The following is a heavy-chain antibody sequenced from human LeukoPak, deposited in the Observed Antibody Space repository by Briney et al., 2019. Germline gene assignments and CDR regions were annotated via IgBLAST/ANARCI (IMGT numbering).Heavy chain of an antibody. Sequence: ASVKVSCKASGYTFTGYYMHWVRQAPGQGLEWRGWINPNSGGTNYAQKFQGRVTMTRDTSISTAYMELSRLRSDDAAVYYCARDYDSSGYYYGTVDYWGQGTLVTVSS. V-gene: IGHV1-2*02. J-gene: IGHJ4*02. CDR3: ARDYDSSGYYYGTVDY. D-gene: IGHD3-22*01. CDR1: GYTFTGYY. CDR2: INPNSGGT.